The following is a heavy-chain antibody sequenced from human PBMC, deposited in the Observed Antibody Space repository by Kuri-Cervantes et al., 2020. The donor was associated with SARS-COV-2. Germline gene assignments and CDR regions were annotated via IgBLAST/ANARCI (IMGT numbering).Heavy chain of an antibody. CDR3: AKASVTAAAPFDY. V-gene: IGHV3-23*01. CDR1: GYTFSSYA. CDR2: ISGSGGST. Sequence: SCKASGYTFSSYAMSWVRQAPGKGLEWVSAISGSGGSTYYADSVKGRFTISRDNSKNTLYLQMNSLRAEDTAVYYCAKASVTAAAPFDYWGQGTLVTVSS. J-gene: IGHJ4*02. D-gene: IGHD6-13*01.